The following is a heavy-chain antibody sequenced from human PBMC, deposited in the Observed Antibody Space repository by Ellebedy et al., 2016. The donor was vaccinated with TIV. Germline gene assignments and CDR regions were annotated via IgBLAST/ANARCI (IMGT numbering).Heavy chain of an antibody. CDR2: LYGSGRGI. CDR3: VKDQIAGDGRWVFDL. J-gene: IGHJ3*01. Sequence: PGGSLRLSCAASGFTFSSFAMGWVRQTPGKGLEGVSGLYGSGRGIFYSDSVKGRFTISRDNSKNTLYLQMNSLRADDTGIYYCVKDQIAGDGRWVFDLWGQGTVVTVSS. D-gene: IGHD5-24*01. CDR1: GFTFSSFA. V-gene: IGHV3-23*01.